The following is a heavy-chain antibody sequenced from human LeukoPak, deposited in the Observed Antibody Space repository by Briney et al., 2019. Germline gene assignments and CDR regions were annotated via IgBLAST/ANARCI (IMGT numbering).Heavy chain of an antibody. J-gene: IGHJ4*02. CDR2: IYTSGST. Sequence: PSETLSLTCTVSGGSISSGSYYWSWIRQPAGKGLEWIGRIYTSGSTNYNPSLKRRVTISVDTPKNQFSLKLSSVTAADTAVYYCAFVGRAAAIDYWGQGTLVTVSS. V-gene: IGHV4-61*02. CDR3: AFVGRAAAIDY. CDR1: GGSISSGSYY. D-gene: IGHD6-13*01.